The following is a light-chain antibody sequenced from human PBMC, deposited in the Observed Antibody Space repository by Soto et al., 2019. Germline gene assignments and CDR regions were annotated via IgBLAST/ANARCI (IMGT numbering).Light chain of an antibody. Sequence: IVMTQSPLSLPVTPGEPASISCRSSQSLLHSNGNTYLDWYVQKPGQSPQLLISLVFNRASGVPDRFTGSGSGTDFTLKISRVEAEDVGVYYCMQGLQPLTFGGGTKVEIK. CDR3: MQGLQPLT. V-gene: IGKV2-28*01. CDR2: LVF. CDR1: QSLLHSNGNTY. J-gene: IGKJ4*01.